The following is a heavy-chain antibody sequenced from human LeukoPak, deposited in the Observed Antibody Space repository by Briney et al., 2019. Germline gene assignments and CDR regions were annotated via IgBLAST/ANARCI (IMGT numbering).Heavy chain of an antibody. CDR2: ISSSSSYI. Sequence: GGSLRLSCAASGFTFSSYSMNWVRQAPGKGLEWVSSISSSSSYIYYADSVKGRFTISRDNAKNSLYLQMNSLRADDTALYYCAKDWGPTPSFIDYWGQGTLVTVSS. CDR3: AKDWGPTPSFIDY. D-gene: IGHD1-26*01. J-gene: IGHJ4*02. CDR1: GFTFSSYS. V-gene: IGHV3-21*04.